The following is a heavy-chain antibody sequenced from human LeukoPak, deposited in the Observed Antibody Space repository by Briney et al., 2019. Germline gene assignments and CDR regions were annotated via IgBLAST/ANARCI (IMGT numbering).Heavy chain of an antibody. D-gene: IGHD2-15*01. V-gene: IGHV4-39*01. CDR1: GGSISSGSYY. Sequence: SETLSLTCTVSGGSISSGSYYWGWIRQAPGKGLEWIGSIHYSGSTNYNPSLKSRVTISVDTSKNQFSLKLNSVTAADTAVCYCARRGYCSGGSCCSVPFDYWGQGTLVTVSS. CDR2: IHYSGST. CDR3: ARRGYCSGGSCCSVPFDY. J-gene: IGHJ4*02.